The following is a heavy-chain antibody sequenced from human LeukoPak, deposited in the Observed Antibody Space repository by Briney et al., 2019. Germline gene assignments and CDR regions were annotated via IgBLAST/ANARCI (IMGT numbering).Heavy chain of an antibody. CDR2: IYYSGST. CDR3: ARRGSYYYDSSGLHFDP. Sequence: SETLSLTCTVSGGSISSHYWSWIRQPPGKGLEWIGYIYYSGSTNYNPSLTSRVTISVDTSKNQFSLKLSSVTAADTAVYYCARRGSYYYDSSGLHFDPWGQGTLVTVSS. D-gene: IGHD3-22*01. V-gene: IGHV4-59*11. CDR1: GGSISSHY. J-gene: IGHJ5*02.